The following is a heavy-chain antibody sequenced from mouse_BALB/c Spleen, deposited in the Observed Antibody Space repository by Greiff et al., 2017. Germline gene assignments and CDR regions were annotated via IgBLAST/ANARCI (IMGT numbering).Heavy chain of an antibody. CDR2: ISYSGST. J-gene: IGHJ1*01. Sequence: EVKLVESGPSLVKPSQTLSLTCSVTGDSITSGYWNWIRKFPGNKLEYMGYISYSGSTYYNPSLKSRISITRDTSKNQYYLQLNSVTTEDTATYYCAREGWLLRGWYFDVWGAGTTVTVSS. V-gene: IGHV3-8*02. CDR1: GDSITSGY. CDR3: AREGWLLRGWYFDV. D-gene: IGHD2-3*01.